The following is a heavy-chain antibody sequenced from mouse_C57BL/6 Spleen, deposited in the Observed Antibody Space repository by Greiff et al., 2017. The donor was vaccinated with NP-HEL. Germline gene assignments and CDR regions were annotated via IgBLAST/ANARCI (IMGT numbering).Heavy chain of an antibody. D-gene: IGHD4-1*01. Sequence: DVQLVESGGGLVQPGGSLSLSCAASGFTFTDYYMSWVRQPPGKALEWLGFIRNKANGYTTEYSASVKGRFTISRDNSQSILYLQMNALRAEDSATYYCARLTGTGAWFAYWGQGTLVTVSA. CDR2: IRNKANGYTT. CDR1: GFTFTDYY. CDR3: ARLTGTGAWFAY. J-gene: IGHJ3*01. V-gene: IGHV7-3*01.